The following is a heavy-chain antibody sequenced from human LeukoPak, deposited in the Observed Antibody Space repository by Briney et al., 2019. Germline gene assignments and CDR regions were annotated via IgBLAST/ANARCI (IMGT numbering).Heavy chain of an antibody. Sequence: ASVKVSCKASGYTFTGYYMHWVRQAPGQGFEWMGWINPNSGGTNYAQKFQGRVTMTRDTSTSTVYMELSSLRSEDSAIYYCARGDIDYWGQGTLVTVSS. J-gene: IGHJ4*02. CDR3: ARGDIDY. D-gene: IGHD2-15*01. CDR2: INPNSGGT. V-gene: IGHV1-2*02. CDR1: GYTFTGYY.